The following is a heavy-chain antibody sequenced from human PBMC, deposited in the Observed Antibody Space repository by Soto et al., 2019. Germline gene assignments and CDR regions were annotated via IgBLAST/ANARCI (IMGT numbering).Heavy chain of an antibody. CDR1: GGSIRSYY. CDR2: FYYSGST. CDR3: ARQEPCSSTSCYAGWFDP. V-gene: IGHV4-59*01. D-gene: IGHD2-2*01. J-gene: IGHJ5*02. Sequence: PSETLSLTCTVSGGSIRSYYWSWIRQPQGKGLEWIGYFYYSGSTNYNPSLKSRVTISVDTSKNQFSLKLSSVTAADTAVYYCARQEPCSSTSCYAGWFDPWGQGTLVTVSS.